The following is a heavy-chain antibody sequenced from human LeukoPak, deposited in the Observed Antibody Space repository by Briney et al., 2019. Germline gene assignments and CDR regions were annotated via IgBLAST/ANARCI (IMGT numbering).Heavy chain of an antibody. Sequence: ASVKVSCKVSGYTLTELSMHWVRQAPGKGLEWMGGFDPEDGETIYAQKFQGRVTITEDTSTDTAYMELSSLRSEDTAVYYCATFPLIVGATIFDYWGQGTLVTVSS. V-gene: IGHV1-24*01. CDR3: ATFPLIVGATIFDY. CDR1: GYTLTELS. D-gene: IGHD1-26*01. CDR2: FDPEDGET. J-gene: IGHJ4*02.